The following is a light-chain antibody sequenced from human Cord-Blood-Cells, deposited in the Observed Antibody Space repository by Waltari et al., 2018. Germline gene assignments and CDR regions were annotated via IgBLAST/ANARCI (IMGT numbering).Light chain of an antibody. CDR3: CSYAGSSTLV. CDR1: SSDVRSYNL. J-gene: IGLJ3*02. V-gene: IGLV2-23*01. CDR2: EGS. Sequence: SALTQPAPVSGSSGQSVTISCPGTSSDVRSYNLFSWYQQHPGNAPKLMIYEGSKRPSGVSNRFSGSKSGNTASLTISGLQAEDEADYYCCSYAGSSTLVFGGGTKLTVL.